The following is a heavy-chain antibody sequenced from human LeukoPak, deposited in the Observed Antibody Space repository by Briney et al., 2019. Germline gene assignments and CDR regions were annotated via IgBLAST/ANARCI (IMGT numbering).Heavy chain of an antibody. Sequence: SETLSLTCTVSGGTISSSSYYWGWIRQPPGKRLEWIGSIYYSGITYYNPSLKSRVTISVDTSKNQFSLKLSSVTAADTAVYYCAKYSSGSYYFDYWGQGTLVTVSS. D-gene: IGHD6-19*01. CDR3: AKYSSGSYYFDY. CDR2: IYYSGIT. CDR1: GGTISSSSYY. J-gene: IGHJ4*02. V-gene: IGHV4-39*01.